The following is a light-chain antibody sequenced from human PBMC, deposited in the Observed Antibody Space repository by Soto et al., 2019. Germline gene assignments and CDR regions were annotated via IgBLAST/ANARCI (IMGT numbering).Light chain of an antibody. V-gene: IGKV1-5*01. CDR3: HQYNSYSAWT. Sequence: DIQMTQSPSTLSASVGDRVTITCRASQSISGYLAWYQQKPGKAPNLLIYDASNLLSGVPSRFSGSGSGTELTLTISSLQPDDFATYYCHQYNSYSAWTFGQGTKVDIK. CDR2: DAS. CDR1: QSISGY. J-gene: IGKJ1*01.